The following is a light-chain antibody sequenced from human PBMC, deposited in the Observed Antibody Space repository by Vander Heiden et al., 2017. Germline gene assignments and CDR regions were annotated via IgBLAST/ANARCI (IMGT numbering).Light chain of an antibody. Sequence: DIQLTQSPAFLSASAGDRVTITCRASQGISSYLAWYQQKRGQAPKLLIYAASTLASGVPSRFSGSGSGTEFTLTISSLQPEDFATYYCQQLNSYPLTFGGGTKVEIK. J-gene: IGKJ4*01. CDR1: QGISSY. CDR3: QQLNSYPLT. V-gene: IGKV1-9*01. CDR2: AAS.